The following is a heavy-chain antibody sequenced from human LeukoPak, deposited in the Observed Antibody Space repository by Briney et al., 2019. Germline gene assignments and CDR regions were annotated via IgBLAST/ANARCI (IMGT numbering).Heavy chain of an antibody. Sequence: GGSLRLSCAASGFPFSSYGMHGVRQAPGKGLEWVAVIWYDGSNKYYGDSVKGRFTISRDNSKNTLYLQMNSLRAEDTAVYYCARDSVAVAGTRYGMDVWGQGTTVTVSS. CDR3: ARDSVAVAGTRYGMDV. CDR1: GFPFSSYG. J-gene: IGHJ6*02. D-gene: IGHD6-19*01. V-gene: IGHV3-33*01. CDR2: IWYDGSNK.